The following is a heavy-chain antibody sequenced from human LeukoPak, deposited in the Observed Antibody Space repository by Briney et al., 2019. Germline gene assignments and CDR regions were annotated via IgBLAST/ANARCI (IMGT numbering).Heavy chain of an antibody. CDR1: RFTFSSYA. CDR3: AKVAGYSYVGVYYFDY. Sequence: TGGSLRLSCAASRFTFSSYAMSWVRQAAGKGLEWVSAISGSGGSTYYADSVKGRFTISRDNSKNTLYLQMNSLRAEDTAVYYCAKVAGYSYVGVYYFDYWGQGTLVTVSS. CDR2: ISGSGGST. V-gene: IGHV3-23*01. D-gene: IGHD5-18*01. J-gene: IGHJ4*02.